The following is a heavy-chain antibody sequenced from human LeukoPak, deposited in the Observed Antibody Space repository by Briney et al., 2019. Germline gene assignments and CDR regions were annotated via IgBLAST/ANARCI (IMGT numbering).Heavy chain of an antibody. Sequence: ASVKVSCKASGYTFTGYYMHWVRQAPGQGLEWMGWINPNTGVTNYAQKFQGRVTLTRDTSIITAYMELTRLRSDDTAMYYCARDRTTVTTGHYGMDVWGQGTTLTVSS. D-gene: IGHD4-17*01. CDR3: ARDRTTVTTGHYGMDV. J-gene: IGHJ6*02. CDR1: GYTFTGYY. V-gene: IGHV1-2*02. CDR2: INPNTGVT.